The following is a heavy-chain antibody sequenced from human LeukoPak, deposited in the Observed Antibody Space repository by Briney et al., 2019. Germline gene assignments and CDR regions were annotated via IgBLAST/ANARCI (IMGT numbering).Heavy chain of an antibody. Sequence: PGGSLRLSCAASGFTFSSYWMHWVRHAPGKGLVWVSRINSDGSSTSYADSVKGRFTISRDNAKNTLYLQMNSLRAEDTAVYYCARDLSPYYYDSSGTAGFDYWGQGTLVTVSS. CDR2: INSDGSST. CDR3: ARDLSPYYYDSSGTAGFDY. D-gene: IGHD3-22*01. V-gene: IGHV3-74*01. CDR1: GFTFSSYW. J-gene: IGHJ4*02.